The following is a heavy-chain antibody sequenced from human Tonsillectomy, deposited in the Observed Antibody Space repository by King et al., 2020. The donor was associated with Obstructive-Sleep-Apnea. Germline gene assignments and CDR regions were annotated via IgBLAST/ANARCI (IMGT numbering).Heavy chain of an antibody. J-gene: IGHJ4*02. Sequence: VQLVESGGGVVQPGRSLRLSCAASGFAFTSYGMHWVRQAPGKGLEGVAVISYDGSNKYYADSVKGRFTISSDNSKNTLSLHMNSLRLEDTAVYYCAKDRGFGEKPTLFDYWGQGTLVTVSS. CDR2: ISYDGSNK. D-gene: IGHD3-10*01. CDR1: GFAFTSYG. V-gene: IGHV3-30*18. CDR3: AKDRGFGEKPTLFDY.